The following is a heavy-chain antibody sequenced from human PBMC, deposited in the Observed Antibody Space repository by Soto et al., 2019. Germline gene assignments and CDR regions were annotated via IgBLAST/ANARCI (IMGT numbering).Heavy chain of an antibody. Sequence: GGSLRFSCAASGFTFSNAWMHWVRQAPGKGLEWVAVISYDGSNKYYADSVKGRFTISRDNSKNTLYLQMNSLRAEDTAVYYCAKTSGYPNRGAFDIWGQGTMVTVSS. CDR3: AKTSGYPNRGAFDI. CDR1: GFTFSNAW. CDR2: ISYDGSNK. J-gene: IGHJ3*02. V-gene: IGHV3-30*18. D-gene: IGHD3-22*01.